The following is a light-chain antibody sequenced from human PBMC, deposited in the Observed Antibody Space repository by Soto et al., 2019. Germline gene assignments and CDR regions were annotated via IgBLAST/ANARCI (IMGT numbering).Light chain of an antibody. V-gene: IGKV3-20*01. CDR3: QQYGSSPLT. J-gene: IGKJ4*01. CDR1: QSVSSSF. CDR2: GAS. Sequence: EIVLTQSTGTLSLSPGERATLSCRASQSVSSSFLAWYQQKPGQATRLLIYGASSRATGFPDRFSVSGSGTDFTLTISRLEPEDVAVYYCQQYGSSPLTFGGGTKVEIK.